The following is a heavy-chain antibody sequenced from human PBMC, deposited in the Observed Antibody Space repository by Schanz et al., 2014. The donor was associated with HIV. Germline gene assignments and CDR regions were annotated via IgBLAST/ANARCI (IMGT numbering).Heavy chain of an antibody. CDR1: GFTFSNFA. V-gene: IGHV3-33*01. J-gene: IGHJ6*02. CDR2: IWYDGSNK. CDR3: AREITIFGVARYGMDV. D-gene: IGHD3-3*01. Sequence: QVQLVESGGGVVQPGRSLRLSCAASGFTFSNFAMHWVRQAPGKGLEWVAVIWYDGSNKYYADSVKGRFTISRDNSKNTLYLQMNSLRTEDTAVYYCAREITIFGVARYGMDVWGQGTTVTVSS.